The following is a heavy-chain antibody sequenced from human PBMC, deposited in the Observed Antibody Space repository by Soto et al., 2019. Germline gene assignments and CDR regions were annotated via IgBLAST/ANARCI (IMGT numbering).Heavy chain of an antibody. CDR3: ARYSGDYSFDY. D-gene: IGHD4-17*01. CDR1: GFTVSSNY. V-gene: IGHV3-11*03. CDR2: ISSSSSYT. Sequence: GGSLRLSCAASGFTVSSNYMSWIRQAPGKGLEWVSYISSSSSYTNYADSVKGRFTISRDNAKNSLYLQMNSLRAEDTAVYYCARYSGDYSFDYWGQGTLVTVSS. J-gene: IGHJ4*02.